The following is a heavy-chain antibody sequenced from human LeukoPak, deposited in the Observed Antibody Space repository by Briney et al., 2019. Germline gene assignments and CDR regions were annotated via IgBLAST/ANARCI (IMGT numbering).Heavy chain of an antibody. CDR3: ARQGDWIDY. J-gene: IGHJ4*02. CDR2: ISAYNTNT. V-gene: IGHV1-18*01. CDR1: GYTLTSYT. D-gene: IGHD2-21*02. Sequence: ASVKVSCKASGYTLTSYTINWVRQAPGQGLEWMGGISAYNTNTNYAQKVQGRVSMTTDTSTSTAYMELRSLRSGDTAVYYCARQGDWIDYWGQGTLVTVSS.